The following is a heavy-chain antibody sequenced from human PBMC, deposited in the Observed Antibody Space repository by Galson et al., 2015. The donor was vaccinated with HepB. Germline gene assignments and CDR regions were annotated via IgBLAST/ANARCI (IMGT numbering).Heavy chain of an antibody. CDR3: AKDPYLYSALAGTMAGFDY. CDR2: ISYDRSNK. CDR1: GFTFSNYG. V-gene: IGHV3-30*18. J-gene: IGHJ4*01. D-gene: IGHD6-19*01. Sequence: SLRLSCAASGFTFSNYGMHWVRQAPGKGLEWVAVISYDRSNKYYADSVKGRFTISRDNSKNTLYLQMNSLRAEDTALYYCAKDPYLYSALAGTMAGFDYWGRGSLVTGAS.